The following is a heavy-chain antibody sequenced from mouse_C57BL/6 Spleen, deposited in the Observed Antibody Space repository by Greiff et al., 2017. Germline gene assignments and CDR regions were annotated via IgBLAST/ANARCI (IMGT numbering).Heavy chain of an antibody. Sequence: VHLVESGPELVKPGASVKISCKASGYAFSSSWMNWVKQRPGKGLEWIGRIYPGDGDTNYNGKFKGKATLTADKSSSTAYMQLSSLTSEDSAVYFCARSGGGYYPFDYWGQGTTLTVSS. CDR3: ARSGGGYYPFDY. J-gene: IGHJ2*01. CDR2: IYPGDGDT. CDR1: GYAFSSSW. V-gene: IGHV1-82*01. D-gene: IGHD2-3*01.